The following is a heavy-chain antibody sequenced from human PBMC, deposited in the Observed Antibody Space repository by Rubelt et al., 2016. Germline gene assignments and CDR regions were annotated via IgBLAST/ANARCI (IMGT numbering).Heavy chain of an antibody. D-gene: IGHD3-22*01. V-gene: IGHV3-23*03. CDR2: KSDGSVT. CDR3: AKDRRGSGFYYLDQ. J-gene: IGHJ4*02. Sequence: KSDGSVTTYADSVKGRFTISRDNSRNTLYLQLNTLRAEDTAVYYCAKDRRGSGFYYLDQWGQGVLVTVSS.